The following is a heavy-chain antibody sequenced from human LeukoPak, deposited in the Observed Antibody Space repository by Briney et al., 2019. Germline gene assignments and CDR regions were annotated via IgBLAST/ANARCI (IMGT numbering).Heavy chain of an antibody. J-gene: IGHJ3*02. V-gene: IGHV4-59*01. Sequence: PSETLSLTCTVSGGSISSYYWSWLRQPPGKGREGIGDIYYSGSTNYNPSLTSRVTISVDTSKNQFSLKLSSVTAADTAVYYCARGQTYYDFWSGPYAFDIWGQGTMVTVSS. CDR1: GGSISSYY. CDR3: ARGQTYYDFWSGPYAFDI. D-gene: IGHD3-3*01. CDR2: IYYSGST.